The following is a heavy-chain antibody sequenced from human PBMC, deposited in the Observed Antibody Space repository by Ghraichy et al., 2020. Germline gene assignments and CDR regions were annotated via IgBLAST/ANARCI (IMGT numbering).Heavy chain of an antibody. CDR3: ATGDKYSSSSSFDY. V-gene: IGHV3-43*01. J-gene: IGHJ4*02. D-gene: IGHD6-6*01. CDR2: ISWDGGST. CDR1: GFTFDDYT. Sequence: GGSLRLSCAASGFTFDDYTMHWVRQAPGKGLEWVSLISWDGGSTYYADSVKGRFTISRDNSKNSLYLQMNSLRTEDTALYYCATGDKYSSSSSFDYWGQGTLVTVSS.